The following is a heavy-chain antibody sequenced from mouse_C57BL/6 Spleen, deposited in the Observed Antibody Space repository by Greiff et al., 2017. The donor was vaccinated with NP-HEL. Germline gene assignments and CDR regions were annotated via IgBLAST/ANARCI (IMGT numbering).Heavy chain of an antibody. CDR1: GYTFTSYG. CDR3: ARGDYGTYYFDY. D-gene: IGHD1-1*01. Sequence: VQLQQSGAELARPGASVKLSCKASGYTFTSYGISWVKQRTGQGLEWIGEIYPRSGNTYYNEKFKGKATLTADKSSSTAYMELRSLTSEDSAVYFCARGDYGTYYFDYWGQGTTLTVSS. CDR2: IYPRSGNT. J-gene: IGHJ2*01. V-gene: IGHV1-81*01.